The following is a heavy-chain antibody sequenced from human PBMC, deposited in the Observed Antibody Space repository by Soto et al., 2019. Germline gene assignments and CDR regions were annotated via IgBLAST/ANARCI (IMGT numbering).Heavy chain of an antibody. CDR2: INHSGST. CDR3: ARGGIAARPQYYFDY. J-gene: IGHJ4*02. V-gene: IGHV4-34*01. D-gene: IGHD6-6*01. CDR1: GGSFSGYY. Sequence: QVQLQQWGAGLLKPSETLSLTCAVYGGSFSGYYWSWIRQPPGKGLEWIGEINHSGSTNYNPSLKSRVTISVDTSKNQFSLKLSSVTAADTAVYYGARGGIAARPQYYFDYWGQGTLVTVSS.